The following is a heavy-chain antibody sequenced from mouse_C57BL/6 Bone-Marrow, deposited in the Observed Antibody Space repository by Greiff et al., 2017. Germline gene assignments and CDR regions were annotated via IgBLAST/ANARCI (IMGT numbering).Heavy chain of an antibody. Sequence: QVQLQQPGAELVMPGASVKLSCKASGYTFTSYWMHWVKQRPGQGLEWIGEIDPSDSYTNYNQTFKGKSTLTVDKSSSTAYMQLSSLTSEDSAVYYCARDDGYYDYFDYWGQGTTLTVSS. CDR3: ARDDGYYDYFDY. CDR2: IDPSDSYT. J-gene: IGHJ2*01. CDR1: GYTFTSYW. V-gene: IGHV1-69*01. D-gene: IGHD2-3*01.